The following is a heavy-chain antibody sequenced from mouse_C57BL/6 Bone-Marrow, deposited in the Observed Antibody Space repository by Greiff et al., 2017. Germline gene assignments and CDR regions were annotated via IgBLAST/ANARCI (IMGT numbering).Heavy chain of an antibody. J-gene: IGHJ2*01. D-gene: IGHD3-1*01. CDR2: INPSTGGT. V-gene: IGHV1-42*01. CDR1: GYSFTGYY. Sequence: VQLQQSGPELVKPGASVKISCKASGYSFTGYYMNWVKQSPEKSLEWIGEINPSTGGTTYNQKFKAKATLTVDKSSSTAYMQLKSLTSEDSAVYYCASGYPIFDYWGQGTTLTVSS. CDR3: ASGYPIFDY.